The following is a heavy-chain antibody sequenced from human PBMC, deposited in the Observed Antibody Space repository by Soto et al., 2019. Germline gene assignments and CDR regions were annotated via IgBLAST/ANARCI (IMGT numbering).Heavy chain of an antibody. CDR3: AKVVAMAPLFTFYGMDV. CDR1: GFTLSSYG. J-gene: IGHJ6*02. CDR2: ISYDGSNK. V-gene: IGHV3-30*18. D-gene: IGHD5-12*01. Sequence: GGALRLSCAASGFTLSSYGMHWVRRAPGKGLEWVAVISYDGSNKYYADSVKGRFTISRDNSKNTLYLQMNSLRAEDTAVYYCAKVVAMAPLFTFYGMDVWGQGTTVTVSS.